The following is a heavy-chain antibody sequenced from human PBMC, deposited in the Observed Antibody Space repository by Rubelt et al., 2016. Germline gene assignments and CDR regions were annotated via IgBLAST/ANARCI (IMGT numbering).Heavy chain of an antibody. J-gene: IGHJ6*02. CDR1: GYTFSSFG. Sequence: QVQLVQSGAEVKKPGASVKVSCEASGYTFSSFGIHWPRQAPGQRLEWMGWINADNENTQYSRKIQGRVNITRDTSSSTADVERKSLGSEDAAGYYCARTQGYYHYYAMDFWGQGTTVTVSS. CDR3: ARTQGYYHYYAMDF. V-gene: IGHV1-3*01. CDR2: INADNENT.